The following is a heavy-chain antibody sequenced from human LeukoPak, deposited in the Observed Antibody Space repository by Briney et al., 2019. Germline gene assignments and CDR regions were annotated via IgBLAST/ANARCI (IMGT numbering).Heavy chain of an antibody. V-gene: IGHV3-48*01. CDR1: GFTFSSYS. CDR3: ARGLILEWLPSHYFDY. Sequence: QTGGSLRLSCAASGFTFSSYSMNWLRQAPGKGLEWVSYISSSSSTIYYADSVKGRFTISRDNAKNSLYLQMNSLRAEDTAVYYCARGLILEWLPSHYFDYWGQGTLVTVSS. CDR2: ISSSSSTI. J-gene: IGHJ4*02. D-gene: IGHD2-15*01.